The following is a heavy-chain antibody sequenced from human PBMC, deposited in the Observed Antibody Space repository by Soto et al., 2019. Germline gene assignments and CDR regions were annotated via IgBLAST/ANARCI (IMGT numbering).Heavy chain of an antibody. V-gene: IGHV1-46*01. J-gene: IGHJ5*02. CDR1: GYTFTSYY. CDR3: ARAIVRGAPQINWFDP. CDR2: INPSGGST. Sequence: QVQLVQSGAEVKKPGASEKVSCKASGYTFTSYYMHWVRQAPRQGLEWMGIINPSGGSTSYAQKFQGRVTMTRDTSTSTVYMELSSLRSEDTAVYYCARAIVRGAPQINWFDPWGQGTLVTVSS. D-gene: IGHD3-10*01.